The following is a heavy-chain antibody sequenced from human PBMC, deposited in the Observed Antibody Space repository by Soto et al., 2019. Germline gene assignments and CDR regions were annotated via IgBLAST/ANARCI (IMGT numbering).Heavy chain of an antibody. CDR2: IIPTSGTA. CDR3: ARGQGYCSGGICYYYYYGMDV. V-gene: IGHV1-69*13. Sequence: SVKVSCKASGGSFSSDAFGWVRQAPGQGLEWMGGIIPTSGTANYAQRFQGRATITADESTSTAYMELSSLTSEDTAVYFCARGQGYCSGGICYYYYYGMDVWGRGTTVTVSS. J-gene: IGHJ6*02. D-gene: IGHD2-15*01. CDR1: GGSFSSDA.